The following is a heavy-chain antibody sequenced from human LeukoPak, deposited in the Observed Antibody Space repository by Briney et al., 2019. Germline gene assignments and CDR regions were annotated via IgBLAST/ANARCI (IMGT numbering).Heavy chain of an antibody. J-gene: IGHJ4*02. V-gene: IGHV4-59*01. CDR3: ARDVQYCSGGSCYPLFDY. Sequence: SETPSLTCTVSGGSISSYYWSWIRQPPGKGLEWIGYIYYSGSTNYNPSLKSRVTISVDTSKNQFSLKLSSVTAADTAVYYCARDVQYCSGGSCYPLFDYWGQGTLVTVSS. CDR1: GGSISSYY. CDR2: IYYSGST. D-gene: IGHD2-15*01.